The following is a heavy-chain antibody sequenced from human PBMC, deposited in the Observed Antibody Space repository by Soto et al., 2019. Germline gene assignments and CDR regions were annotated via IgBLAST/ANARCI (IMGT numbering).Heavy chain of an antibody. Sequence: PGWSLRLSCAASKFTFITYAIHWVRQAPGKGLEWVALIWHDGSEKYYADSVKGRFTISRDSSNNTLFLQMNSLRVDDTAVYYCAKPGGGYSPYAFDIWGQGTMVTVSS. J-gene: IGHJ3*02. V-gene: IGHV3-33*06. D-gene: IGHD3-22*01. CDR2: IWHDGSEK. CDR1: KFTFITYA. CDR3: AKPGGGYSPYAFDI.